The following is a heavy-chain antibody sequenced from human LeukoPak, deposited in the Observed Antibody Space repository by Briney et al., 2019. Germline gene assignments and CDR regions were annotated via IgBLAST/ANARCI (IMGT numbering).Heavy chain of an antibody. D-gene: IGHD6-19*01. Sequence: GGSLRLSCAASGLTFRNYDMHWVRQGSGKGLEWVAGIALGDETFYADSVKGRFTISRDNAKNSLYLQMNSLRAEDTAVYYCASLGGRLEDYWGQGTLVTVSS. CDR3: ASLGGRLEDY. J-gene: IGHJ4*02. CDR2: IALGDET. V-gene: IGHV3-13*01. CDR1: GLTFRNYD.